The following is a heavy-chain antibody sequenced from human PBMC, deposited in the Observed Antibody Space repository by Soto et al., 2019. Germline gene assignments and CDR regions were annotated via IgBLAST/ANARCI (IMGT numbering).Heavy chain of an antibody. J-gene: IGHJ5*02. V-gene: IGHV1-3*01. Sequence: QVQLVQSGAEVKKPGASVKVSCKASGYTFTSYAMHWVRQAPGQRLERMGWINAGNGNTKYSQKFQGRVTITRDTAGSTAYMELSSLRSEDTAVYYCAREDVVVVAANRFDPWGQGTLVTVSS. CDR2: INAGNGNT. CDR3: AREDVVVVAANRFDP. CDR1: GYTFTSYA. D-gene: IGHD2-15*01.